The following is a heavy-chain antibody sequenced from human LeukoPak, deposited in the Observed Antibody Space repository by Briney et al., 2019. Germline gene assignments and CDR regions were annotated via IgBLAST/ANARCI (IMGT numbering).Heavy chain of an antibody. CDR1: GGSISSYY. CDR3: ARDRGRGSSSWYVDY. Sequence: ASETLSLTCTVSGGSISSYYWSWIRQPAGKGLEWIGRIYTSGSTNYNPSLKSRVTMSVDTSKNQFSLKLSSVSAADTGVYYCARDRGRGSSSWYVDYWGQGTLVTVSS. CDR2: IYTSGST. J-gene: IGHJ4*02. D-gene: IGHD6-13*01. V-gene: IGHV4-4*07.